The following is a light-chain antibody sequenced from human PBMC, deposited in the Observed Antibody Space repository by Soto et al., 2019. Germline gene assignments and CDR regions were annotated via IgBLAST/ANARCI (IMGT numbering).Light chain of an antibody. CDR2: DAS. CDR3: QQYESLPT. CDR1: QSISSY. J-gene: IGKJ5*01. Sequence: DIQMTQSPSSLSASVGDRVTITCRASQSISSYLNWYQQKPGKAPKLLIYDASGLERGVPSRFSGRGSGTDFTFTISSLQPEDIATYYCQQYESLPTFGQGTRLEIK. V-gene: IGKV1-33*01.